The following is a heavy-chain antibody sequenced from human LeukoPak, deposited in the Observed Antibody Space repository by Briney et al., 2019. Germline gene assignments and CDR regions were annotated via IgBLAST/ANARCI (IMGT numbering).Heavy chain of an antibody. J-gene: IGHJ6*02. Sequence: PSETLSLTCTVSGGSVTSYYWSWIRQPPGKGLEWIGYIYHSGSTNYNPSLKSRVTISVDTSTNQFSLKLSSVTAADTAVYYCARDNWNYGSSMDVWGQGTTVTVSS. CDR1: GGSVTSYY. CDR3: ARDNWNYGSSMDV. CDR2: IYHSGST. V-gene: IGHV4-59*02. D-gene: IGHD1-7*01.